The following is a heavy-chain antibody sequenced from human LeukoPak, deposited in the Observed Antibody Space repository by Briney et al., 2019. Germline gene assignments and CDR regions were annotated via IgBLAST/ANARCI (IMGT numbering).Heavy chain of an antibody. CDR2: IYYSGST. J-gene: IGHJ4*02. CDR1: GYSISSGYF. CDR3: ARDIGNYYGSGSYSVPAFYFDY. V-gene: IGHV4-61*01. Sequence: SETLSLTCTVSGYSISSGYFWGWMRQPPGKGLEWIGYIYYSGSTNYNPSLKSRVTISVDTSKNQFSLKLSSVTAADTAVYYCARDIGNYYGSGSYSVPAFYFDYWGQGTLVTVSS. D-gene: IGHD3-10*01.